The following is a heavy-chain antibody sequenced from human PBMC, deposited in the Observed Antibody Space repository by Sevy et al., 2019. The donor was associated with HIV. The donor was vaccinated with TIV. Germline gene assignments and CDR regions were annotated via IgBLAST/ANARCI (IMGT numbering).Heavy chain of an antibody. CDR1: GYTFTNYG. J-gene: IGHJ4*02. V-gene: IGHV1-18*01. CDR3: ARDNSHSYSSSRTLDY. CDR2: ISAYNGNT. D-gene: IGHD4-4*01. Sequence: ASVKVSCKASGYTFTNYGISWVRQAPGQGLEWMGWISAYNGNTNYPQKLQGRVTMTTDTSTSTAYMELRSLRSDDTAVFYCARDNSHSYSSSRTLDYWGQGTLVTVSS.